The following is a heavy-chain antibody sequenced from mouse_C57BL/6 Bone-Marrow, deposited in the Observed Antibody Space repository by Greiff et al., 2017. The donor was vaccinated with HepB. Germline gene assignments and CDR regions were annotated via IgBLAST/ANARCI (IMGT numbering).Heavy chain of an antibody. CDR3: ARCCLLPSYYAMDY. Sequence: VQLQQSGAELVKPGASVKLSCKASGYTFTSYWLHWVKQRPGQGLEWIGMIHPNSGSTNYNEKFKSKATLTVDKSSSTAYMQLSSLTSEDSAVYYCARCCLLPSYYAMDYWGQGTSVTVSS. D-gene: IGHD2-10*01. CDR2: IHPNSGST. CDR1: GYTFTSYW. V-gene: IGHV1-64*01. J-gene: IGHJ4*01.